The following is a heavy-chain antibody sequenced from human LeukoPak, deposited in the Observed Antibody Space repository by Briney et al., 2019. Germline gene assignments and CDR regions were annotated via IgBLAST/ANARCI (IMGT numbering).Heavy chain of an antibody. D-gene: IGHD4-17*01. Sequence: SGPTLAKPTQTLTLTCTFSGFSLSTSGVGVGWIRQPPGKALEWLALIYWDDDKRYSPSLKSRLTITKDTSKNQVVPTMTNMDPVDTATYYCAHRREDYGDYRYYFDYWGQGTLVTVSS. J-gene: IGHJ4*02. V-gene: IGHV2-5*02. CDR1: GFSLSTSGVG. CDR3: AHRREDYGDYRYYFDY. CDR2: IYWDDDK.